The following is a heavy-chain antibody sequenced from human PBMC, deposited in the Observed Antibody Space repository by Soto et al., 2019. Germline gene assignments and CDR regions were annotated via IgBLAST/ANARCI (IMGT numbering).Heavy chain of an antibody. D-gene: IGHD2-2*01. J-gene: IGHJ5*02. Sequence: QVQLQQWGAGLLKPSETLSLTCAVYGGSFSGYYWSWIRQPPGKGLEWIGEINHSGSTNYNPSLKSRVTKSVDTSKNQFSLKLGYVNAADTAVYYCARGPKGIVVVPAAKNWFDPWGQGTLVTVSS. CDR2: INHSGST. V-gene: IGHV4-34*01. CDR3: ARGPKGIVVVPAAKNWFDP. CDR1: GGSFSGYY.